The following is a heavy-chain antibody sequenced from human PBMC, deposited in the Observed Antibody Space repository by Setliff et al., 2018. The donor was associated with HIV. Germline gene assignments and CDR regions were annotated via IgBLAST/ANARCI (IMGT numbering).Heavy chain of an antibody. D-gene: IGHD6-13*01. V-gene: IGHV4-4*09. CDR1: GGSISGYH. CDR3: ARSPSYRSSWEYYFDY. J-gene: IGHJ4*02. CDR2: IYTSRGT. Sequence: PSETLSLTCTVSGGSISGYHWNWLRQTPGKGLEWIGYIYTSRGTNYNHSLRTRVIISVDTSNQFTLKLSSVTAADAAVYYCARSPSYRSSWEYYFDYWGQGILVTVSS.